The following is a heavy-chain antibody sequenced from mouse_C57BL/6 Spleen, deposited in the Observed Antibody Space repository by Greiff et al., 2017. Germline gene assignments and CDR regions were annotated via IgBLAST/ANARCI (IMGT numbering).Heavy chain of an antibody. CDR1: GYTFTSYW. CDR2: IDPSDSYT. D-gene: IGHD1-1*01. CDR3: ARAYGSSRWYFDV. Sequence: QVQLKQPGAELVKPGASVKLSCKASGYTFTSYWMQWVKQRPGQGLEWIGEIDPSDSYTNYNQKFKGKATLTVDTSSSTAYMQLSSLTSEDSAVYYCARAYGSSRWYFDVWGTGTTVTVSS. V-gene: IGHV1-50*01. J-gene: IGHJ1*03.